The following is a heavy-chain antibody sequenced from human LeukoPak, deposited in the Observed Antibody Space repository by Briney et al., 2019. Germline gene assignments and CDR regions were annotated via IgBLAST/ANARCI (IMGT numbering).Heavy chain of an antibody. V-gene: IGHV1-46*01. CDR1: GYTFTSYY. CDR2: INPSGGST. J-gene: IGHJ6*03. D-gene: IGHD2-2*02. Sequence: ASVKVSCKASGYTFTSYYLHWVRQAPGQGLEWMGIINPSGGSTSYAQKFQGRVTMTRDMSTSTVYMELSSLRSEDTAVYYCARVAAEVVGVPGAIGFGWLRRDYYYMDVWGKGTTVTVSS. CDR3: ARVAAEVVGVPGAIGFGWLRRDYYYMDV.